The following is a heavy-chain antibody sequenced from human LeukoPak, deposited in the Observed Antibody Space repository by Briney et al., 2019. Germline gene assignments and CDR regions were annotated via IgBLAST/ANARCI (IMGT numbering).Heavy chain of an antibody. J-gene: IGHJ4*02. D-gene: IGHD3-22*01. CDR3: ARVPMIVVVTEYYFDY. Sequence: SETLSLTCTVSGGSVSGYYWSWIRQPPGKGLEWIGYIYYSGSTNYNPSLKSRVTISVDTSKNQFSLKLSSVTAADTAVYYCARVPMIVVVTEYYFDYWGQGTLVTVSS. CDR2: IYYSGST. V-gene: IGHV4-59*02. CDR1: GGSVSGYY.